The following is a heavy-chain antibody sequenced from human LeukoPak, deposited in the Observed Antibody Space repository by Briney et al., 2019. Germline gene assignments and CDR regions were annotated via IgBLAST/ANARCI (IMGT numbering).Heavy chain of an antibody. CDR2: IIPIFGTA. V-gene: IGHV1-69*01. CDR3: ARDADSSGYYYYYYGMDV. D-gene: IGHD3-22*01. J-gene: IGHJ6*02. CDR1: GGTFSSYA. Sequence: SVKVSCKASGGTFSSYAISWVRQAPGQGLEWMGGIIPIFGTANYAQKFQGRVTITADESTSTAYMELSRLRSDDTAVYYCARDADSSGYYYYYYGMDVWGQGTTVTVSS.